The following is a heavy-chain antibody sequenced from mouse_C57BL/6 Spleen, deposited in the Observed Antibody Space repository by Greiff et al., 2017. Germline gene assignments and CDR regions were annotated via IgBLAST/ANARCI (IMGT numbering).Heavy chain of an antibody. CDR1: GYTFTSYW. CDR3: AMELDYYAMDY. Sequence: QVQLQQPGAELVKPGASVKVSCNASGYTFTSYWMHWVKQRPGQGLEWIGRIHPSDSDTNYNQKFKGKATLTVDKSSSTAYMQLSSLTSEDSAVYYCAMELDYYAMDYWGQGTSVTVSS. V-gene: IGHV1-74*01. D-gene: IGHD4-1*01. J-gene: IGHJ4*01. CDR2: IHPSDSDT.